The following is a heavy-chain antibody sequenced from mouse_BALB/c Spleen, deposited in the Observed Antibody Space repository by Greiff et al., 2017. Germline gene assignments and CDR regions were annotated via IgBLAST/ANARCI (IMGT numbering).Heavy chain of an antibody. D-gene: IGHD1-1*01. CDR2: IDPANGNT. V-gene: IGHV14-3*02. CDR3: AFYYYGSRNY. J-gene: IGHJ2*01. Sequence: EVKLMESGAELVKPGASVKLSCTASGFNIKDTYMHWVKQRPEQGLEWIGRIDPANGNTKYDPKFQGKATITADTSSNTAYLQLSSLTSEDTAVYYCAFYYYGSRNYWGQGTTLTVSS. CDR1: GFNIKDTY.